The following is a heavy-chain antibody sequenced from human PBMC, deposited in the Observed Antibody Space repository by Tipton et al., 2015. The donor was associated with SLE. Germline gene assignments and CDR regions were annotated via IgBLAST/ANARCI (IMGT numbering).Heavy chain of an antibody. V-gene: IGHV3-23*01. Sequence: GSLRLSCAASGFIFSNHAMTWVRQAPGKGLEWVSAIRGSGATSYYADSVKGRFTISRDNSKNMLFLQMNSLTVEDTAVYYCARDRRGWYFDLWGRGTLVTVSS. CDR1: GFIFSNHA. CDR3: ARDRRGWYFDL. J-gene: IGHJ2*01. CDR2: IRGSGATS. D-gene: IGHD3-10*01.